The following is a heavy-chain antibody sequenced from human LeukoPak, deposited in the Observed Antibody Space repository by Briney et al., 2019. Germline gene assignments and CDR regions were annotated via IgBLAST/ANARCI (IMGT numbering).Heavy chain of an antibody. CDR3: ARGSSGPE. Sequence: GASVKVSCKASGYTFTGYYIHWVRQAPGQGLEWMGWINPNSGGTNYAQKFQGRVTLTGDTSITTAYKELSCLRSDDTAVYYCARGSSGPEWGQGTLVTVSS. V-gene: IGHV1-2*02. CDR1: GYTFTGYY. D-gene: IGHD6-19*01. J-gene: IGHJ4*02. CDR2: INPNSGGT.